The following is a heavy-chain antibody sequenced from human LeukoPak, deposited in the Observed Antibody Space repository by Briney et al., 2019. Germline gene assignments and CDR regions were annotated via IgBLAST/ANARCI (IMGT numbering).Heavy chain of an antibody. CDR2: ISTSGCTI. J-gene: IGHJ4*02. CDR3: ARILAVFDY. D-gene: IGHD6-19*01. CDR1: GFTFSSYE. Sequence: GGSLRLSCAASGFTFSSYEMNWVRQAPGKGLEWVSYISTSGCTIYYADSVKGRFTISRDNAKNSLYLQMNSLRAEDTAVYYCARILAVFDYWGQGTLVTVSS. V-gene: IGHV3-48*03.